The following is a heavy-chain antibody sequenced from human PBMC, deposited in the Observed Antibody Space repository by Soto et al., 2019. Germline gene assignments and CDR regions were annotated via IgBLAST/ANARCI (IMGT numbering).Heavy chain of an antibody. J-gene: IGHJ1*01. V-gene: IGHV3-9*01. D-gene: IGHD6-13*01. CDR3: VKDGVSSFFEGFHH. Sequence: EVQLVESGGALVQPGASLRLSCAASGFTFNDFVMHWVRQAPGKGLGWVAGINWNSATIGYADSVKGRFTVSRDNAKNSLSLLMNSLRADDTARYYCVKDGVSSFFEGFHHWGQGTLVAVSS. CDR1: GFTFNDFV. CDR2: INWNSATI.